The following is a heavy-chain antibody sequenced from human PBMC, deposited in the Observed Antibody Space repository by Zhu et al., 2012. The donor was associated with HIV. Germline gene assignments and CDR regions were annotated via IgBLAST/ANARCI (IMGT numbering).Heavy chain of an antibody. D-gene: IGHD1-26*01. Sequence: QVQLQESGPGLVKPSQTLSLTCTVSGGSISSGDYVLELDPPAPREGPGVDWVHLLQWEHLLQPVLKSRVTISVDTSKNQLSLKLSSVTAADTAVYYCARGILWELRPRYYFDYWGQGTLVTVSS. CDR2: LLQWEH. V-gene: IGHV4-30-4*08. CDR3: ARGILWELRPRYYFDY. CDR1: GGSISSGDYV. J-gene: IGHJ4*02.